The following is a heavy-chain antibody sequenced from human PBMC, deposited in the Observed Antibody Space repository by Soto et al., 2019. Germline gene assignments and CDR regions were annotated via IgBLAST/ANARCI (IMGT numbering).Heavy chain of an antibody. CDR1: GFTFSSYA. CDR3: AKDCSSTSCYAFDI. Sequence: GGSLRLSCAASGFTFSSYAMSWVRQAPGKGLEWVSAISGSGGSTYYADSVKGRFTISRDNSKNTLYQQMNSLRAEDAAVYYCAKDCSSTSCYAFDIWGQGTMVTVSS. D-gene: IGHD2-2*01. J-gene: IGHJ3*02. V-gene: IGHV3-23*01. CDR2: ISGSGGST.